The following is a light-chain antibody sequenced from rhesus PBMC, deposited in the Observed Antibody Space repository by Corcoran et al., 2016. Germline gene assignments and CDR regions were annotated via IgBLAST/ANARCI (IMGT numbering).Light chain of an antibody. CDR2: EVS. J-gene: IGLJ1*01. V-gene: IGLV2-32*01. Sequence: QAALTQPRSVSGSPGQSVTISCTGTSSDIGAYNFVSWYQMHPGSAPKLMIYEVSKRPSGVSDRFSGSKSGNTASLTISGLQAEDEADYYCCSYAGSYTFYVFGVGTRLTVL. CDR1: SSDIGAYNF. CDR3: CSYAGSYTFYV.